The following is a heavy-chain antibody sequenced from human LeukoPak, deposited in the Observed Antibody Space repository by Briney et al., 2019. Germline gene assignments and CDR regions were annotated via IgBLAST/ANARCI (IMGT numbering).Heavy chain of an antibody. D-gene: IGHD4-23*01. Sequence: GGSLRLSCAASGFTFSSYGMHWVRQAPGKGLKWVAFIRYDGSNKYYADSVKGRFTISRDNSKNTLYLQMNSLRAEDTAVYYCANEHYGGNSTDYWGQGTLVTVSS. J-gene: IGHJ4*02. CDR1: GFTFSSYG. CDR2: IRYDGSNK. V-gene: IGHV3-30*02. CDR3: ANEHYGGNSTDY.